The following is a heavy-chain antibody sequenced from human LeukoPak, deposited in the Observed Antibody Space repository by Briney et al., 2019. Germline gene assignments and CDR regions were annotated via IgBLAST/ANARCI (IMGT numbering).Heavy chain of an antibody. J-gene: IGHJ4*02. CDR2: IRPNGDRT. Sequence: PGGSLRLSCAASGIIFGSHGMTWVRQAPGKGLEWVSSIRPNGDRTFYADFVKGRFTISRDNSKNTVSLHMNSLRAEDLAIYRCARAYDKAYDYWGQGTLVTVSS. V-gene: IGHV3-23*01. CDR1: GIIFGSHG. D-gene: IGHD2-21*01. CDR3: ARAYDKAYDY.